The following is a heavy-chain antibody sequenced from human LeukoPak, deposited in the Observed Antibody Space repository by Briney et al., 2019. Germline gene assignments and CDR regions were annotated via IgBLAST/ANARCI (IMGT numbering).Heavy chain of an antibody. CDR1: GGSISSSSYY. CDR2: IYYSGST. V-gene: IGHV4-39*07. Sequence: SETLSLTCTVSGGSISSSSYYWGWIRQPPGKGLEWIGSIYYSGSTYYNPSLKSRVTISVDTSKNQFSLKLSSVTAADRAVYYCARGRWDPKWAPYYYYMDVWGKGTTVTVSS. J-gene: IGHJ6*03. D-gene: IGHD1-26*01. CDR3: ARGRWDPKWAPYYYYMDV.